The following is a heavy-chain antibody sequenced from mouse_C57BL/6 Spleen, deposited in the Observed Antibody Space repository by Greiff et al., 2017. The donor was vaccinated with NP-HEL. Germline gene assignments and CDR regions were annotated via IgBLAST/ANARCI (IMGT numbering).Heavy chain of an antibody. CDR2: FHPYNDDT. V-gene: IGHV1-47*01. Sequence: VKLMESGAELVKPGASVKMSCKASGYTFTTYPIEWMKQNHGKSLEWIGNFHPYNDDTKYNEKFKGKATLTVEKSSSTVYLELSRLTSDDSAVYYCARNYGSSYGFAYWGQGTLVTVSA. J-gene: IGHJ3*01. CDR3: ARNYGSSYGFAY. CDR1: GYTFTTYP. D-gene: IGHD1-1*01.